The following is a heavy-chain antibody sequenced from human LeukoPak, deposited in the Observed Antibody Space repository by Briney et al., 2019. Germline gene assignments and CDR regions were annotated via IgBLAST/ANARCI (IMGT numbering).Heavy chain of an antibody. J-gene: IGHJ3*02. CDR1: GYTFTGHY. V-gene: IGHV1-2*02. CDR2: FKPNSGDT. D-gene: IGHD5-24*01. Sequence: GASVKVSCMASGYTFTGHYMHWVRQAPGQGLEWMGWFKPNSGDTNYAQKFQGRVTMTRDTSISTAYMELSRLRSDDTAVYYCASVIEMATINAFDIWGQGTMVTVSS. CDR3: ASVIEMATINAFDI.